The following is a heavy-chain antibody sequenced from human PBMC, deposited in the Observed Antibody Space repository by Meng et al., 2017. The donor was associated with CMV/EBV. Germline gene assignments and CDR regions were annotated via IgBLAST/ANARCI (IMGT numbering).Heavy chain of an antibody. CDR1: GGSISSYY. V-gene: IGHV4-59*01. Sequence: GSLRLSCTVPGGSISSYYWSWIRQPPGKGLEWIGYIYYSGSTNYNPSLKSRVTISVDTSKNQFSLKLSSVTAADTAVYYCAREGDIVVARGWFDPWGQGTLVTVSS. D-gene: IGHD2-2*01. CDR2: IYYSGST. CDR3: AREGDIVVARGWFDP. J-gene: IGHJ5*02.